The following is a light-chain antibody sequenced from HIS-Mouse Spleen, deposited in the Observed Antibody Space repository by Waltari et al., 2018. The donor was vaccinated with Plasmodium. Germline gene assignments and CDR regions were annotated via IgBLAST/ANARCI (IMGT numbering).Light chain of an antibody. CDR1: QSVSSN. V-gene: IGKV3-15*01. CDR2: GAS. CDR3: QQYNNWPPYT. J-gene: IGKJ2*01. Sequence: ELVMPHSPATLSVSPGERAHLSCSASQSVSSNLAWYQQKPGQAPRLLIYGASTRATGIPARFSGSGSGTEFTLTISSMQSEDFAVYYCQQYNNWPPYTFGQGTKLEIK.